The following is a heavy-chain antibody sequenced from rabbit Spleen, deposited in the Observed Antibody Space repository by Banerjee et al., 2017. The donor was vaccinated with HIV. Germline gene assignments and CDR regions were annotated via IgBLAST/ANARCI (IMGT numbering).Heavy chain of an antibody. V-gene: IGHV1S45*01. CDR1: GFTLNNDYW. J-gene: IGHJ6*01. Sequence: QEQLVESRGGLVQPGESLTLSCKASGFTLNNDYWMCWVRQAPGKGLEWIACIDGGSSGSTYSATWAKGRFTISKTSSTTVTLQMTSLTAADTATYFCARDTGTSFSTYGMDLWGQGTLVTVS. CDR2: IDGGSSGST. CDR3: ARDTGTSFSTYGMDL. D-gene: IGHD8-1*01.